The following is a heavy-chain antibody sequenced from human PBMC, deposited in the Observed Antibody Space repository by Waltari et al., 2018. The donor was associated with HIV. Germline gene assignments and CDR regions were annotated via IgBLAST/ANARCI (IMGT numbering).Heavy chain of an antibody. V-gene: IGHV4-39*01. CDR2: VFYPGST. CDR3: ARFDYRFDPKWFDP. D-gene: IGHD4-17*01. CDR1: GGPITNRTYY. J-gene: IGHJ5*02. Sequence: QLQESGPELVKPSETLSLTCTVSGGPITNRTYYWCWLRQSPGKGLEWIRHVFYPGSTYYSPSLESRVAMSVDTSKDEFTLKLSSVTAAETARYYCARFDYRFDPKWFDPWGQGTLVTVSS.